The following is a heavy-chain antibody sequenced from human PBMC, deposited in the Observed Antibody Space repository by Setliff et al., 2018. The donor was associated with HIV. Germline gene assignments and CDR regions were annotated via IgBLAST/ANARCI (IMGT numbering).Heavy chain of an antibody. J-gene: IGHJ4*02. Sequence: PGGSLRLSCAASGFSFRSYAVSWVRQAPGKGLEWVSVISGSGDITYYRESVKGRFAVSRDNSNNTVYLQMNSLRAEDTAMYYCAKTQTVITVYGLFDSWGQGTPVTVSS. CDR2: ISGSGDIT. CDR3: AKTQTVITVYGLFDS. CDR1: GFSFRSYA. D-gene: IGHD4-4*01. V-gene: IGHV3-23*01.